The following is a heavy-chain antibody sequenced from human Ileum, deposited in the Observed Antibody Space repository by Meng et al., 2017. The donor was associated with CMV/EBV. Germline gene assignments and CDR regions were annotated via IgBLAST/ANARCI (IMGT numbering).Heavy chain of an antibody. CDR2: ISHSGIT. V-gene: IGHV4-34*01. Sequence: QGQLQQGGAGLLKPSETLSLTCAVYGGSFSDYYWSWIRQPPGKGLEWIGEISHSGITNYNPSLKSRVTISIDTSKKQFSLKLSSVTAADTAVYYCARSRVYWYFDLWGRGTLVTVSS. J-gene: IGHJ2*01. CDR1: GGSFSDYY. CDR3: ARSRVYWYFDL.